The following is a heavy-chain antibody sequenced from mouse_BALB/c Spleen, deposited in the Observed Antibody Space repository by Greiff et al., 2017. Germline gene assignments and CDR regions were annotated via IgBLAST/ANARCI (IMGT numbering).Heavy chain of an antibody. CDR1: GYSFTSYY. D-gene: IGHD2-3*01. J-gene: IGHJ4*01. CDR2: IDPFNGGT. CDR3: ARYGYYLNGYAMDY. V-gene: IGHV1S135*01. Sequence: EVQLQQSGPELMKPGASVKISCKASGYSFTSYYMHWVKQSHGKSLEWIGYIDPFNGGTSYNQKFKGKATLTVDKSSSTAYMHLSSLTSEDSAVYYCARYGYYLNGYAMDYWGQGTSVTVSS.